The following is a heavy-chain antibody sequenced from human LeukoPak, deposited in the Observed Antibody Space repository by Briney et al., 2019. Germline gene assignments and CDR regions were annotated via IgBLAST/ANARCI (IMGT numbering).Heavy chain of an antibody. J-gene: IGHJ3*02. CDR2: IIPIFGTA. CDR1: GGTFSSYA. D-gene: IGHD4-17*01. V-gene: IGHV1-69*13. CDR3: ASGNKGRTVTAGDDAFDI. Sequence: GASVKVSCKASGGTFSSYAISWVRQAPGQGLEWMGGIIPIFGTANYAQKFQGRVTITADESTSTAYMELSSLRSEDTAVYYCASGNKGRTVTAGDDAFDIWGQGTMVTVSS.